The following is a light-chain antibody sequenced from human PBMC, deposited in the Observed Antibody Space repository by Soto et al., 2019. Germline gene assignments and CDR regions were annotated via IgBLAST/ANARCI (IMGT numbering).Light chain of an antibody. CDR2: EVN. Sequence: SALTQPASVSGSSGQSIAISCTGNSSGIGTFNLVSWYKQPPGRAPKLIIYEVNKRPSGISSRFSASKSGNTASLTISGLQADDEADYYCYSFAGFNTQFGGGTKVTVL. CDR1: SSGIGTFNL. J-gene: IGLJ2*01. V-gene: IGLV2-23*02. CDR3: YSFAGFNTQ.